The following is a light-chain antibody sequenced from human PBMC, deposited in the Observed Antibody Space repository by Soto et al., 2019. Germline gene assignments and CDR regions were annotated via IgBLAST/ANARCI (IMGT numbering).Light chain of an antibody. CDR1: SSDIGAYNS. CDR3: SSRTTSNPYV. J-gene: IGLJ1*01. Sequence: QLVLTQPASVSGSPGQSITISCTGTSSDIGAYNSVSWYQQHPGKAPKLMIYEVSNRPSGVSNRFSASKSGNTASLTISGLQAEDEADYYCSSRTTSNPYVFGTGTKLTVL. V-gene: IGLV2-14*01. CDR2: EVS.